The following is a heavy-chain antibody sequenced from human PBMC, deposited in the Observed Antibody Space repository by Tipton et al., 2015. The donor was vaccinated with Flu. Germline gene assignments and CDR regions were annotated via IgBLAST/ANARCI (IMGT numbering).Heavy chain of an antibody. V-gene: IGHV4-4*07. Sequence: TLSLTCTVSGGSISSFYWSWIRQPAGKGLEWIGRIYASGSTSYNPSLKSRVTMSVDTSKNQFSLKLSSVTAADTAVYFCAREKDSRGSEYFQQWGQGTLVIVSS. J-gene: IGHJ1*01. D-gene: IGHD6-19*01. CDR3: AREKDSRGSEYFQQ. CDR1: GGSISSFY. CDR2: IYASGST.